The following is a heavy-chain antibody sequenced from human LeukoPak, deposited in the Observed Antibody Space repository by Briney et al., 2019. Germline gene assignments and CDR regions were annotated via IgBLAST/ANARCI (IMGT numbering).Heavy chain of an antibody. Sequence: PSETLSLTCTVSGGSISSYYWSWVRQPPGKGLEGIGYIYYSGSTNYNPSLKSRVTISVDPSKNQFSLTLSSVTAADTAVYYCARALDYWGQGTLVTVSS. J-gene: IGHJ4*02. CDR3: ARALDY. CDR2: IYYSGST. V-gene: IGHV4-59*01. CDR1: GGSISSYY.